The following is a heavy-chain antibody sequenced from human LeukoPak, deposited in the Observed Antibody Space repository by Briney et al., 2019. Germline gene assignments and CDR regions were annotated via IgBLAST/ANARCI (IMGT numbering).Heavy chain of an antibody. CDR2: ISWNSGSI. Sequence: PGGSLRLSCAASGLTFDDYAMHWVRQAPGKGLAWVSGISWNSGSIGYADSVKGRFTISRDNAKNSLYLQMNSLRAEDTALYYCAKDIRDRAAGGMDVWGKGTTVTVSS. J-gene: IGHJ6*03. D-gene: IGHD6-13*01. CDR1: GLTFDDYA. CDR3: AKDIRDRAAGGMDV. V-gene: IGHV3-9*01.